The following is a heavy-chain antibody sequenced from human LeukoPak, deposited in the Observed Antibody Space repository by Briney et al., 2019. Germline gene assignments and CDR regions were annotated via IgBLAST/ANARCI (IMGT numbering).Heavy chain of an antibody. V-gene: IGHV4-59*01. D-gene: IGHD2-2*01. Sequence: SETLSLTCTASGGSLSSYYWSWIRQPPGEGREWSGYIYYSRSTDYNPSLKSRVTTPVAPSKNQFSLKLSSVTCAVTAVYYCARDNPLQYQPGPNFDYWGQGTLVTVSS. J-gene: IGHJ4*02. CDR1: GGSLSSYY. CDR2: IYYSRST. CDR3: ARDNPLQYQPGPNFDY.